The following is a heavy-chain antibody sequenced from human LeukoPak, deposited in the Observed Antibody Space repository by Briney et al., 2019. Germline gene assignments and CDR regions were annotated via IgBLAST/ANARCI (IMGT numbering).Heavy chain of an antibody. J-gene: IGHJ4*02. D-gene: IGHD6-19*01. Sequence: SQTLSLTCAISGDSVSSNSAAWNWIRQSPSRGLEWLGRTYYRSKWYNDYAVSVKSRITISPDTSKNQFSLQLNSVTPEDTAVYYCARGRIPCVGTVALYFDYWGQGTLVTVSS. CDR2: TYYRSKWYN. CDR3: ARGRIPCVGTVALYFDY. V-gene: IGHV6-1*01. CDR1: GDSVSSNSAA.